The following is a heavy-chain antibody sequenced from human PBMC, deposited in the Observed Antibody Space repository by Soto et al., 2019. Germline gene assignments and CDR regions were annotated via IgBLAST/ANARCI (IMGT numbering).Heavy chain of an antibody. V-gene: IGHV4-59*01. Sequence: WETLSLTCTVSGGSISSYYWSWIRQPPGKGLEWIGYIYYSGSTHYNPSLKSRVTISVDTSKNQFSLKLSSVTAADTAVYYCARDIPGNDNWYDPWGQGTLVTVSS. CDR3: ARDIPGNDNWYDP. CDR1: GGSISSYY. D-gene: IGHD1-1*01. CDR2: IYYSGST. J-gene: IGHJ5*02.